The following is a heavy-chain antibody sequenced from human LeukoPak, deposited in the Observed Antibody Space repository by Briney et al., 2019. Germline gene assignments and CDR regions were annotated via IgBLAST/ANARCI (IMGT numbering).Heavy chain of an antibody. CDR3: ARQKLRRTVHGFYYYGMDV. D-gene: IGHD4-17*01. J-gene: IGHJ6*02. Sequence: SETLSLTCTVSGGSISSSSYYRGWIRQPPGKGLEWIGSIYYSGSTYYNPSLKSRVTISVDTSKNQFSLKLSSVTAADTAVYYCARQKLRRTVHGFYYYGMDVWGQGTTVTVSS. CDR2: IYYSGST. V-gene: IGHV4-39*01. CDR1: GGSISSSSYY.